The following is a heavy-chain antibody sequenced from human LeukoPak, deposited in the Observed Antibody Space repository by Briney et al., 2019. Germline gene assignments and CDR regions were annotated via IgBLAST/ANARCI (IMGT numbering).Heavy chain of an antibody. D-gene: IGHD2-21*02. CDR2: ISVYNGNT. CDR1: GYTFNSFG. CDR3: ARDCGGDCYQLPNWFDP. Sequence: ASVKVSCKASGYTFNSFGINWVRQAPGQGLEWLGWISVYNGNTKYAQQFQGRVTLTTDRSTSTVYMELRSLRSDDTATYYCARDCGGDCYQLPNWFDPWGQGTPVTVSS. V-gene: IGHV1-18*01. J-gene: IGHJ5*02.